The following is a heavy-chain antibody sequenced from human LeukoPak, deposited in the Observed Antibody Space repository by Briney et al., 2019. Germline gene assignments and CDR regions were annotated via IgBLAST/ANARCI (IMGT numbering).Heavy chain of an antibody. CDR2: ISSSGSTI. V-gene: IGHV3-11*01. CDR1: GFTFSDYY. CDR3: AREGVVPAAVADP. Sequence: PGGPLRLSCAASGFTFSDYYMSWIRQAPGKGLEWVSYISSSGSTIYYADSVKGRFTISRDNAKNSLYLQMNSLRAEDTAVYYCAREGVVPAAVADPWGQGTLVTVSS. J-gene: IGHJ5*02. D-gene: IGHD2-2*01.